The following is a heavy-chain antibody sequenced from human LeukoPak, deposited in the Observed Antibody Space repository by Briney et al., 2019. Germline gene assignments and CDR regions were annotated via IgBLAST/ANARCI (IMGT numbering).Heavy chain of an antibody. CDR1: GFTFGNYW. CDR2: IKKDGSEK. D-gene: IGHD3-16*01. V-gene: IGHV3-7*05. Sequence: GGSLRLSCEGSGFTFGNYWMSWVRQAPGKELQWVANIKKDGSEKYYVDSVKGRFTISRDNAKNSLYLQMNSLRAENTAIYYCTGGLWGSAGAGALDIWGQGTMVTVSS. CDR3: TGGLWGSAGAGALDI. J-gene: IGHJ3*02.